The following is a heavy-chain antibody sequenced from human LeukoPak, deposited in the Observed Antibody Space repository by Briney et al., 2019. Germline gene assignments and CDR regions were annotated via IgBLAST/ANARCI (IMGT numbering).Heavy chain of an antibody. Sequence: KSSETLSLTCTVSGGSISSYYWSWIRQPPGKGLEWIGYIYYSGSTNYNPSLKSRVTISVDTSKNQFSLKLSSVTAADTAVYYCARGGGITSQPWVYYYMDVWGKGTTVTVSS. CDR3: ARGGGITSQPWVYYYMDV. J-gene: IGHJ6*03. V-gene: IGHV4-59*01. CDR1: GGSISSYY. D-gene: IGHD3-16*01. CDR2: IYYSGST.